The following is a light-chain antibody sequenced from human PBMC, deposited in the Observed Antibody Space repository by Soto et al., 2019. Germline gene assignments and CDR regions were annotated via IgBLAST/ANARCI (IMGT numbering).Light chain of an antibody. J-gene: IGKJ1*01. CDR3: QQYSSDST. Sequence: DIQMTQSPSTLSASVGDRVTITWRASQNINNWLAWYQQKPGKAPKLLIYRASSLENGVPSRFSGRGSGTEFIFTITSLQPDDFATYYCQQYSSDSTFGQGTKVEVK. CDR2: RAS. V-gene: IGKV1-5*03. CDR1: QNINNW.